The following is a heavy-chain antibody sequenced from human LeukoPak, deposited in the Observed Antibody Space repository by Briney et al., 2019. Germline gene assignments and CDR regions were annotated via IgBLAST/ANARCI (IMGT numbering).Heavy chain of an antibody. Sequence: GESLKISCKGSGYSFTSYWIGWVRQMPGKGLEWMGIIYPGDSDTRYSPSFQGQVTISADKSISTAYLQWSSLKASDTAMYYCARLPRYDSSGYRLFDYWGQGTLVTVSS. CDR3: ARLPRYDSSGYRLFDY. V-gene: IGHV5-51*01. D-gene: IGHD3-22*01. CDR2: IYPGDSDT. J-gene: IGHJ4*02. CDR1: GYSFTSYW.